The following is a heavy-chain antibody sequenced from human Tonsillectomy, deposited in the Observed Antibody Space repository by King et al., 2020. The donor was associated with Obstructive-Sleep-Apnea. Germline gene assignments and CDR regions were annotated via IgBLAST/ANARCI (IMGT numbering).Heavy chain of an antibody. CDR2: ISSSSSYI. D-gene: IGHD3-16*01. CDR3: ARVPMITFGGGPGDNYYCGMDD. Sequence: VQLVESGGGLVKPGGSLRLSCAASGFTFSSYSMNWVRQAPGKGLEWVSSISSSSSYIYYADSVKVRFTISRDNAKNSLYLQMNSLRAEDTAVYYCARVPMITFGGGPGDNYYCGMDDLGQGTTVTVSS. CDR1: GFTFSSYS. V-gene: IGHV3-21*01. J-gene: IGHJ6*02.